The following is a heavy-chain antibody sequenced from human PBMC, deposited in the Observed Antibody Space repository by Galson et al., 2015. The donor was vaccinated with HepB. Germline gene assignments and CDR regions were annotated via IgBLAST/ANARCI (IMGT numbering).Heavy chain of an antibody. CDR2: IKQDGSEK. Sequence: SLRLSCAASGFTFSSYWMSWVRQAPGKGLEWVANIKQDGSEKYYVDSVKGRFTISRDNAKNSLYLQMNSLRAEDTAVYYCARARPPLSGYDWNFDYWGQGTLVTVSS. D-gene: IGHD5-12*01. CDR1: GFTFSSYW. J-gene: IGHJ4*02. CDR3: ARARPPLSGYDWNFDY. V-gene: IGHV3-7*01.